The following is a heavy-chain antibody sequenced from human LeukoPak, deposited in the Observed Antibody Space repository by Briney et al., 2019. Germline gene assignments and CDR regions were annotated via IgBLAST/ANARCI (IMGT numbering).Heavy chain of an antibody. CDR1: GYTFTSYG. CDR2: FDPEDGET. J-gene: IGHJ4*02. V-gene: IGHV1-24*01. CDR3: ASPRIAAAGLFDY. Sequence: ASVKVSCKASGYTFTSYGISWVRQAPGQGLEWMGGFDPEDGETIYAQKFQGRVTMTEDTSTDTAYMELSSLRSEDTAVYYCASPRIAAAGLFDYWGQGTLVTVSS. D-gene: IGHD6-13*01.